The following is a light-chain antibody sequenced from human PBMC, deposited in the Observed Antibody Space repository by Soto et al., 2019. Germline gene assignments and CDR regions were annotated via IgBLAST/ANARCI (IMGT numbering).Light chain of an antibody. J-gene: IGKJ1*01. CDR1: QSVSSY. Sequence: EIVLTQSPATLSLSPGERATLSCRASQSVSSYLAWYQQKPGQAPRLLIYDASNRATGIPARFSGSGSGTDFTLTISSLEPEDFAVYYCQQRSNWPGGTFXQGTKVDIK. V-gene: IGKV3-11*01. CDR3: QQRSNWPGGT. CDR2: DAS.